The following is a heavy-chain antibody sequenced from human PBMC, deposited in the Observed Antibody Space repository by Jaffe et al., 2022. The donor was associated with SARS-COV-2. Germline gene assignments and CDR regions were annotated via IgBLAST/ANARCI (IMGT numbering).Heavy chain of an antibody. V-gene: IGHV4-34*02. CDR1: GGSFSDYS. Sequence: QVQLQQWGAGLLKPSETLSLTCAVYGGSFSDYSWTWVRQPPGKGLEWIGKINHSGSTNYNPSLKSRVTISRDSSKHQFSLNLNSLTAADTAVYFCAREGIFYYYDSSGYLVPPAFDYWGQGALVTVSS. J-gene: IGHJ4*02. CDR2: INHSGST. D-gene: IGHD3-22*01. CDR3: AREGIFYYYDSSGYLVPPAFDY.